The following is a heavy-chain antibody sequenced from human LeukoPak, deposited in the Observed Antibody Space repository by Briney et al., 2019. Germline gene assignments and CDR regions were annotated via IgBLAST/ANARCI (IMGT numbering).Heavy chain of an antibody. D-gene: IGHD6-19*01. Sequence: GGSLRLSCAASGFTFDDYAMHWVRQAPGKGLEWVSGISWNSGSIGYADSVKGRFTISRDNAKNSLYLQMNSLRAEDTALYYCAKDRGSSGWYMDDAFDIWGQGTMVTVSS. CDR1: GFTFDDYA. CDR3: AKDRGSSGWYMDDAFDI. J-gene: IGHJ3*02. V-gene: IGHV3-9*01. CDR2: ISWNSGSI.